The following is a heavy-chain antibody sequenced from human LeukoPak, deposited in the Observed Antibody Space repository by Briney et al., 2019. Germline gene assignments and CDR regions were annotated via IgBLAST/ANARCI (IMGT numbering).Heavy chain of an antibody. CDR1: EGTFSSYT. CDR2: IIPILGIA. D-gene: IGHD6-25*01. Sequence: GSSVKVSCKASEGTFSSYTISWVRQAPGQGLEWMGRIIPILGIANYAQKFQGRVTITADKSTSTAYMELSSLRSEDTAVYYCARDLELGQPLDYWGQGTLVTVSS. CDR3: ARDLELGQPLDY. J-gene: IGHJ4*02. V-gene: IGHV1-69*04.